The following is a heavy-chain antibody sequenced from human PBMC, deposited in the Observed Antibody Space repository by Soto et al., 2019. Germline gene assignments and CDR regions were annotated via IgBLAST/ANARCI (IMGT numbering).Heavy chain of an antibody. CDR3: ARVRDYGDYYYYYYTDV. J-gene: IGHJ6*03. CDR2: MNPNSGNT. CDR1: GYTFTSYD. D-gene: IGHD4-17*01. Sequence: ASVKVSCKASGYTFTSYDINWVRQATGQGLEWMGWMNPNSGNTGYAQKFQGRVTMTRNTSISTAYMELSSLRSEDTAVYYCARVRDYGDYYYYYYTDVWGKGTTVTVSS. V-gene: IGHV1-8*01.